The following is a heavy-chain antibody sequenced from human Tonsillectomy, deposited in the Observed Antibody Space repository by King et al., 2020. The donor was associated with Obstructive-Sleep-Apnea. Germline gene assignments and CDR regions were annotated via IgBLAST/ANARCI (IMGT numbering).Heavy chain of an antibody. J-gene: IGHJ4*02. Sequence: LQLQESGPGLVKPSETLSLTCTVSGGSISSYYWSWLRQPPGKGLEWIGYIYYSGSTNYNPSLKSRVTISIDTSKNQFSLKLSSVTAADTAVYYCARGGYGDYWGQGALVTVSS. V-gene: IGHV4-59*01. CDR3: ARGGYGDY. CDR2: IYYSGST. D-gene: IGHD5-12*01. CDR1: GGSISSYY.